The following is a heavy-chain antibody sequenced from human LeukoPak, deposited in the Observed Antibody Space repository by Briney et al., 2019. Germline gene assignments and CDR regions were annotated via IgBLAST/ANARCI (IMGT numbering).Heavy chain of an antibody. D-gene: IGHD3-10*01. J-gene: IGHJ6*03. Sequence: GGSLRLSCAASGFTLSSYAMSWVRQAPGRGLEWVAFIRYDGSNKYYADSVRGRFTISRDNSKNTLYLQMNSLRAEDTAVYYCAKDPYGVRGVNYYYMDVWGKGTTVTISS. CDR1: GFTLSSYA. CDR2: IRYDGSNK. CDR3: AKDPYGVRGVNYYYMDV. V-gene: IGHV3-30*02.